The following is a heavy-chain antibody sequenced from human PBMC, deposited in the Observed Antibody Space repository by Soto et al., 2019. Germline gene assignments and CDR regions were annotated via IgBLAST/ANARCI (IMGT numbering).Heavy chain of an antibody. V-gene: IGHV1-69*06. CDR1: GGTFSSYA. CDR2: IIPIFGTA. Sequence: QVQLVQSGAEVKKPGSSVKVSCKASGGTFSSYAISWVRQAPGQGLEWMGGIIPIFGTANYAQKFQGRVTMTADKSTSTAYRELISLRSDDTAVYYCARAERHYYDSSSYYGVYWGQGTLVTVSS. J-gene: IGHJ4*02. D-gene: IGHD3-22*01. CDR3: ARAERHYYDSSSYYGVY.